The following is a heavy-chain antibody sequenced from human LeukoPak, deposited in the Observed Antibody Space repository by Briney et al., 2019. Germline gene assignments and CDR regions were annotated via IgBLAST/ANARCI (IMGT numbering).Heavy chain of an antibody. J-gene: IGHJ6*02. CDR3: AKDKYCSGTSCYVGYYYFGMDV. CDR1: GFTFSNSA. D-gene: IGHD2-2*01. Sequence: AGSLRLSCAASGFTFSNSAMTWVRQAPGKGLEWVSAISDSGGSTYYADSVKGRFTISRDNSKSTLYLQMNSLRAEDTAVYYCAKDKYCSGTSCYVGYYYFGMDVWGQGTTVTVSS. V-gene: IGHV3-23*01. CDR2: ISDSGGST.